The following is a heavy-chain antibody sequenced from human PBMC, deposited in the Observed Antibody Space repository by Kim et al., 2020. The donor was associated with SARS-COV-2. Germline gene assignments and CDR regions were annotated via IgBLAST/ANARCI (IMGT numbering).Heavy chain of an antibody. CDR1: GFTFSNAW. V-gene: IGHV3-15*01. CDR3: TTVDSGWDYYGMDV. J-gene: IGHJ6*02. D-gene: IGHD6-19*01. Sequence: GGSLRLSCAASGFTFSNAWMSWVRQAPGKGLEWVGRIKSKTDGGTTDYAAPVKGRFTISRDDSKNTLYLQMNSLKTEDTAVYYCTTVDSGWDYYGMDVWGQGTTVTVSS. CDR2: IKSKTDGGTT.